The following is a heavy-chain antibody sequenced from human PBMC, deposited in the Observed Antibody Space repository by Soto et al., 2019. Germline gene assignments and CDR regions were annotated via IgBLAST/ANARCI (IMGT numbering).Heavy chain of an antibody. CDR2: ISGSGGST. Sequence: GGSLRLSCAASGFTFSSYAMSWVRQAPGKGLEWVSAISGSGGSTYYADSVKGRFTNSRDNSKNTLYLQMNSLRAEDTAVYYCAKDLIPRYCSGGSCFSHPDYYYYYMDVWGKGTTVTVSS. J-gene: IGHJ6*03. V-gene: IGHV3-23*01. CDR3: AKDLIPRYCSGGSCFSHPDYYYYYMDV. CDR1: GFTFSSYA. D-gene: IGHD2-15*01.